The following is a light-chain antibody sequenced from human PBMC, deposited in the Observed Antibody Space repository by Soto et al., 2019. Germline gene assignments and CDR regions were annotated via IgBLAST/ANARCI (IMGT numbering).Light chain of an antibody. CDR3: CSYAGSSTHSV. Sequence: QSALTQPASVSGSPGQSITISCTGTSSDVGSYNLVSWYQQHPGKAPKLMIYEGSKRPSGVSNRFSGSKSGNTASLTISGLQAEDEADYYCCSYAGSSTHSVFGPGTKLTVL. CDR1: SSDVGSYNL. CDR2: EGS. J-gene: IGLJ1*01. V-gene: IGLV2-23*01.